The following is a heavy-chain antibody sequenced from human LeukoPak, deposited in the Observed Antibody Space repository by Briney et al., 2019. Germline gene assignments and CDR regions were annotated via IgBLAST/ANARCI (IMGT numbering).Heavy chain of an antibody. CDR1: GFTFSNYR. V-gene: IGHV3-48*02. D-gene: IGHD6-19*01. CDR3: ARDRSLSVAGTFDF. Sequence: PGGSLRLTCTGSGFTFSNYRMSWVRQAPGKGLEWISYSNAARTPVSYAESVPGRFTISRDNPKNSLYLEMNSLRDDDTAVYYCARDRSLSVAGTFDFWGQGSLVTVSS. J-gene: IGHJ4*02. CDR2: SNAARTPV.